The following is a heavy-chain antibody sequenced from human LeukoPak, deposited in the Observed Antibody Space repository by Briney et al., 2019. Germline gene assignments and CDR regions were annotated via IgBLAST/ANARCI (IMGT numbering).Heavy chain of an antibody. CDR1: GYTFTSLD. Sequence: ASVTVSCKASGYTFTSLDISWVRQADGQGVEWLGWMNPKNGNTVYAQTFRGRGTITSDTSESIAYMELSGLRSDDTAVYYCARVHPGYKSAFLRAFDMWGQGTMVIVSS. V-gene: IGHV1-8*03. J-gene: IGHJ3*02. CDR3: ARVHPGYKSAFLRAFDM. CDR2: MNPKNGNT. D-gene: IGHD1-14*01.